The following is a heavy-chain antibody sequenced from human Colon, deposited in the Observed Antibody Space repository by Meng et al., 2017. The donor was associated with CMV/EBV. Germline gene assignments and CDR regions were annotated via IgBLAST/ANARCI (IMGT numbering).Heavy chain of an antibody. V-gene: IGHV3-66*02. CDR1: GFTVSSND. Sequence: GGSLRLSCAGSGFTVSSNDMSWVRQAPGKGPEWVSGIFGGGDTYYADVVKGRFTIPRDNSKNTLYLQMNALRAEDTALYYCASFKQQLVGGTYWYFDLWGPGTLVTVSS. CDR2: IFGGGDT. D-gene: IGHD6-13*01. J-gene: IGHJ2*01. CDR3: ASFKQQLVGGTYWYFDL.